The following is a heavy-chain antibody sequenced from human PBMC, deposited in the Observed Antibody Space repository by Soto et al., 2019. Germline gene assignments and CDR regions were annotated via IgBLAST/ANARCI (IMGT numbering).Heavy chain of an antibody. CDR3: ARVKPSRGYYYYMDV. Sequence: GASVKVSCKASGGTFSSYTISWVRQAPGQGLEWMGRIIPILGIANYAQKFQGRVTITADKSTSTAYMELSSLRSEDTAVYYCARVKPSRGYYYYMDVWGKGTTVTVSS. V-gene: IGHV1-69*02. CDR2: IIPILGIA. J-gene: IGHJ6*03. CDR1: GGTFSSYT. D-gene: IGHD3-10*01.